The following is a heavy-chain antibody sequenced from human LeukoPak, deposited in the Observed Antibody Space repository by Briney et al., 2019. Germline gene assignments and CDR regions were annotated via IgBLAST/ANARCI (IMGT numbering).Heavy chain of an antibody. D-gene: IGHD3-10*01. CDR1: GFTFSSYA. V-gene: IGHV3-23*01. J-gene: IGHJ4*02. CDR3: AKDVADGSGSYSNDPPLNY. CDR2: ISGSGGST. Sequence: GGSLRLSCAASGFTFSSYAMSWVRQAPGKGLEWVSAISGSGGSTYYADSVKGRFTISRDNSKNTLYLQMNSLRAEDTAVYYCAKDVADGSGSYSNDPPLNYWGQGTLVTVSS.